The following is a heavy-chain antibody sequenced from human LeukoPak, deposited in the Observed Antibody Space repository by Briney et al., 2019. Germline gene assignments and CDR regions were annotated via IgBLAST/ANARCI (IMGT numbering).Heavy chain of an antibody. Sequence: PGRSVRLSCAASGFTFDDYAMHWVRQAPGKGLEGVSGISWNSGSIGYADSVKGRFTIYRDNAKNSLYLQMNSRRAEDTALYYCAKDKATMIVESFDYWGQGTLVSVSS. CDR3: AKDKATMIVESFDY. J-gene: IGHJ4*02. CDR2: ISWNSGSI. CDR1: GFTFDDYA. V-gene: IGHV3-9*01. D-gene: IGHD3-22*01.